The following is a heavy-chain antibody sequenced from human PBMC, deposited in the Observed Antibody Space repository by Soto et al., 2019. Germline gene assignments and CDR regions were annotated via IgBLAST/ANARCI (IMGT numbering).Heavy chain of an antibody. Sequence: PSETLSLTCSVSGGSISSSSYYWCWIRQPPGKGLEWIGSIYYSGNTYYNPSLKSRVTISVHTSKNQFSLELSSVTAADTAAYYCARNDGSSWYGYYYFGMDVWGQGTTVTVSS. V-gene: IGHV4-39*01. CDR1: GGSISSSSYY. J-gene: IGHJ6*02. D-gene: IGHD6-13*01. CDR3: ARNDGSSWYGYYYFGMDV. CDR2: IYYSGNT.